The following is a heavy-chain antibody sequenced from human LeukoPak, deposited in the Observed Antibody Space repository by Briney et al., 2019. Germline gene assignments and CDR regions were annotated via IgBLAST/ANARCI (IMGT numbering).Heavy chain of an antibody. J-gene: IGHJ4*02. CDR3: AKRADSSAHSFDY. CDR1: GFAFSRYA. D-gene: IGHD3-22*01. CDR2: IRRSDSTT. V-gene: IGHV3-48*04. Sequence: GRSLRLSCAASGFAFSRYAMKWVRQAPGKGLEWLSYIRRSDSTTSYADSVKGRFTISRDNAKNSLYLQMDSLRVEDTAVYYCAKRADSSAHSFDYWGQGTLVTVSS.